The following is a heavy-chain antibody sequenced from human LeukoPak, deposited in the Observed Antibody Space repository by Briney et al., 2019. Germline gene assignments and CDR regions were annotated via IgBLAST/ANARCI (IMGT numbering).Heavy chain of an antibody. Sequence: PGGSLRLSCAASGFTFRSYAMSWVRQAPGKGLEWVSGISGSGISTNYADSVKGRFTISRDNSKSTLYLQMNSLRAEDTAVYYCAKEIGAYDSSGYHFDYWGQGTLVTVSS. J-gene: IGHJ4*02. V-gene: IGHV3-23*01. CDR1: GFTFRSYA. CDR2: ISGSGIST. CDR3: AKEIGAYDSSGYHFDY. D-gene: IGHD3-22*01.